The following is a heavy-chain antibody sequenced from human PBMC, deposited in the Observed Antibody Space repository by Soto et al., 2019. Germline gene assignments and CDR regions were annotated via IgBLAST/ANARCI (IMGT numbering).Heavy chain of an antibody. CDR1: GLTFSHYA. CDR2: ISGSGAGT. Sequence: EVQLLEAGGGLVQRGGSLRLSCAASGLTFSHYAMSWVRQAPGKGLAWVSGISGSGAGTDYADSVKGRFTITRDNSKKMLYLEMSNVRPNDTAVYYCDPAEDNWGQGTMVTVSS. D-gene: IGHD2-2*01. J-gene: IGHJ4*01. V-gene: IGHV3-23*01. CDR3: DPAEDN.